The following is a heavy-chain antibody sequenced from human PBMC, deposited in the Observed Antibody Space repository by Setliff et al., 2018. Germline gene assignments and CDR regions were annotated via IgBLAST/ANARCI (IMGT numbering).Heavy chain of an antibody. V-gene: IGHV4-61*02. D-gene: IGHD3-16*01. CDR1: GGSISSGSYY. CDR3: ARPRGGDYAFDI. Sequence: LSLTCTVSGGSISSGSYYWSWIRQPAGKGLEWIGRIYSSGSTDYNRSLKSRLTISVDTSKNQISLKLTSVTAADTAVYYCARPRGGDYAFDIWGQGRMVTVSS. CDR2: IYSSGST. J-gene: IGHJ3*02.